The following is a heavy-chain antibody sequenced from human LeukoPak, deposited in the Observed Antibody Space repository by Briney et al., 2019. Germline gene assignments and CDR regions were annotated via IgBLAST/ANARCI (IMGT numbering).Heavy chain of an antibody. J-gene: IGHJ4*02. CDR2: IYHAGST. CDR3: ARGVHYDTSGYQANHFDY. Sequence: SETLSLTCTVSGYSISSGYYWGWIRQSPGKGLEWIGSIYHAGSTFHNPSLKSRVTISVDTSKNQFSLKVSSVTAADTAVYYCARGVHYDTSGYQANHFDYWGQGTPVTVSS. V-gene: IGHV4-38-2*02. CDR1: GYSISSGYY. D-gene: IGHD3-22*01.